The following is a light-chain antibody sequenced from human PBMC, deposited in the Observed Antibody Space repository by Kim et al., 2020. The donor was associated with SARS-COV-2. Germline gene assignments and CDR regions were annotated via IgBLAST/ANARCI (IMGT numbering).Light chain of an antibody. CDR1: KLGDKY. CDR2: QDS. CDR3: QAWDSSTAV. Sequence: VSPGQTASFTCSGDKLGDKYACWYQQKPGQSPVLVIYQDSKRPSGIPERFSGSNSGNTATLTISGTQAMDEADYYCQAWDSSTAVFGGGTQLTVL. V-gene: IGLV3-1*01. J-gene: IGLJ3*02.